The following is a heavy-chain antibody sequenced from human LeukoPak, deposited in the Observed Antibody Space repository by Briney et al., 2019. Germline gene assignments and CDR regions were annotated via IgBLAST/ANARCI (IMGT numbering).Heavy chain of an antibody. CDR2: TYYRSKWYN. CDR3: ARSGLELRPNWFDP. J-gene: IGHJ5*02. D-gene: IGHD1-7*01. V-gene: IGHV6-1*01. Sequence: SQTLSLTCAISGDSVSSNSAAWNWIRQSPSRGLEWLGRTYYRSKWYNDYAVSVKSRITINPDTSKNQFFLQLYSVTPEDTAVYYCARSGLELRPNWFDPWGQGTLVTVSS. CDR1: GDSVSSNSAA.